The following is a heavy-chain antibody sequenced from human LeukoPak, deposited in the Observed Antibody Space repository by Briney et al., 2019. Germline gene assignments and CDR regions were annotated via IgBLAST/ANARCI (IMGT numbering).Heavy chain of an antibody. J-gene: IGHJ4*02. Sequence: PGGSLRLSCAASGFTFSSYWMHWVRQTPGKGLEWVAVISYDGTINSYADSVKGRFTISRDNSKNTLYLQMNSLRAEDTAVYYCAKDLGPYMIAVGLDFWGQGTLVTVSS. CDR2: ISYDGTIN. D-gene: IGHD3-22*01. CDR3: AKDLGPYMIAVGLDF. CDR1: GFTFSSYW. V-gene: IGHV3-30*18.